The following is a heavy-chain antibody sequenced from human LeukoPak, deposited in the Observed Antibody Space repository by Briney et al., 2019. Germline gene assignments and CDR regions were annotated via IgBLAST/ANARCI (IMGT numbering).Heavy chain of an antibody. J-gene: IGHJ4*02. CDR3: ARQITDQSSGYDSIDY. CDR1: GYSFTSYW. D-gene: IGHD5-12*01. V-gene: IGHV5-51*01. Sequence: GESLKTSCKGSGYSFTSYWIGWVRQMPGKGLEWMGIIYPGDSDTRYSPSFQGQVTISADKSISTAYLQWSSLKASDTAMYYCARQITDQSSGYDSIDYWGQGTLVTVSS. CDR2: IYPGDSDT.